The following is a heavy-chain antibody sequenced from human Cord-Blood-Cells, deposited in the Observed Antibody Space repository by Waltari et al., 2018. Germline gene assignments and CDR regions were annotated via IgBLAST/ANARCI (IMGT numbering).Heavy chain of an antibody. CDR1: GFTFWDSY. D-gene: IGHD3-3*01. CDR2: ISSSGSTI. CDR3: ARETIFGGFVGY. Sequence: LVATGGALVTPGGSLGVSGAGSGFTFWDSYMRSSGQAPGKGLGWVSYISSSGSTIYYADSVKGRFTISRDNAKNSLYLQMNSLRAEDTAVYYCARETIFGGFVGYWGQGTLVTVSS. V-gene: IGHV3-11*04. J-gene: IGHJ4*02.